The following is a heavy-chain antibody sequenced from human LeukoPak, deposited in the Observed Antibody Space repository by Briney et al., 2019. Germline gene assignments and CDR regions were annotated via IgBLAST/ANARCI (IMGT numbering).Heavy chain of an antibody. J-gene: IGHJ4*02. D-gene: IGHD3-22*01. CDR2: IYTSGST. V-gene: IGHV4-61*02. Sequence: SETLSLTCTVSGGSISSGSYYWSWIRQPAVKGLEWIGRIYTSGSTNYNPSLKSRVTISVDTSKNQFSLRLSSVTAADTAVYYCARAYYDSSGYYYVDYWGQGTLVTVSS. CDR3: ARAYYDSSGYYYVDY. CDR1: GGSISSGSYY.